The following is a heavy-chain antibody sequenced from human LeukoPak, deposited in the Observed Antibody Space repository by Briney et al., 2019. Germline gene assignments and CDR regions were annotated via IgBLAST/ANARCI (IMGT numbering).Heavy chain of an antibody. CDR3: ARVYSGSYSNAFDI. CDR1: GFTFSDYY. D-gene: IGHD1-26*01. J-gene: IGHJ3*02. CDR2: ISSSGSTI. V-gene: IGHV3-11*04. Sequence: GGSLRLSCAASGFTFSDYYMSWIRQAPGKGLEWVSYISSSGSTIYYADSVKGRFTISRDNAKNSLYLQMNSLRAEDTAVYYCARVYSGSYSNAFDIWGQGTMVTVSS.